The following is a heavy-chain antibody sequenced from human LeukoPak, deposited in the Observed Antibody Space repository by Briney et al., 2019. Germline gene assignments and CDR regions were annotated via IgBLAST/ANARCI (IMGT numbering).Heavy chain of an antibody. D-gene: IGHD2-15*01. CDR2: IYYSGST. CDR3: ASSNCSGGSCYSVYWYFDL. V-gene: IGHV4-39*01. J-gene: IGHJ2*01. CDR1: GGSISSSSYY. Sequence: PSETLSLTCTVSGGSISSSSYYWGWIRQPPGKGLEWIVSIYYSGSTYYNPSLKSRLTISVETSKNQFSLKLSSVTAADTAVYYCASSNCSGGSCYSVYWYFDLWGRGTLVTVSS.